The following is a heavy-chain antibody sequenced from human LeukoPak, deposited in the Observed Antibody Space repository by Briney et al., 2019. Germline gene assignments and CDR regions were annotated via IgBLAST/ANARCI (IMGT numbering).Heavy chain of an antibody. CDR2: ISAYQDNT. V-gene: IGHV1-18*04. CDR3: ARWGLTTSYYYYGMDV. D-gene: IGHD1-1*01. J-gene: IGHJ6*04. CDR1: GYTFTSYG. Sequence: ASVNVSCKASGYTFTSYGISWVRQAPAQGHEWMGLISAYQDNTNYAQKLEGRVTMTTDTSTSTAYMELRSLRSDDTAVYYCARWGLTTSYYYYGMDVCGKATTVTASS.